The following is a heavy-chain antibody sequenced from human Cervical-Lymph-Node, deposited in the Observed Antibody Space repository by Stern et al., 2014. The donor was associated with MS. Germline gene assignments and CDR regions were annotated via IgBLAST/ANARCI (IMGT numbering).Heavy chain of an antibody. CDR1: GYTFTTYW. Sequence: EDQLVESGAEVKKPGESLKISCKASGYTFTTYWIGWGRQVSGKGLEWMGIIYPRDSDARLSPSFQGQVTISVDKSITTAYLQWSSLKASDTAMYYCARRGPAAEIDFWGQGTLVTVSS. CDR3: ARRGPAAEIDF. J-gene: IGHJ4*02. V-gene: IGHV5-51*01. CDR2: IYPRDSDA. D-gene: IGHD6-13*01.